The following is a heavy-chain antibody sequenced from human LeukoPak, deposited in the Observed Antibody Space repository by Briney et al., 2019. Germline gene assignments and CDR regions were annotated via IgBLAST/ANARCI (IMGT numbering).Heavy chain of an antibody. CDR2: IYYRGSP. D-gene: IGHD2/OR15-2a*01. J-gene: IGHJ4*02. V-gene: IGHV4-59*08. CDR1: GGSLSSYY. CDR3: ARVRQVLQKVDY. Sequence: PSETLSLTCTVSGGSLSSYYWSCLRKPPGKGLEWLGYIYYRGSPNYNPSLKGPVTISVSTSKNQFSLTLSPVAAPDNAVYYCARVRQVLQKVDYWGQGTLVTVSS.